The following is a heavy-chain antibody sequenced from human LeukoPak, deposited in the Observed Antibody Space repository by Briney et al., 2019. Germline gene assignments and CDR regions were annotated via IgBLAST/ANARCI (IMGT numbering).Heavy chain of an antibody. J-gene: IGHJ5*02. CDR1: GLTFSSYS. D-gene: IGHD6-19*01. V-gene: IGHV3-21*01. CDR2: ISSSSSYI. Sequence: PGGSLRLSCAASGLTFSSYSMNWVRQAPGKRLEWVSSISSSSSYIYYADSVKGRFTISRDNAKNSLYLQMNSLRAEDTAVYYCAREPVAGTGWFDLWGQGTLVTVSS. CDR3: AREPVAGTGWFDL.